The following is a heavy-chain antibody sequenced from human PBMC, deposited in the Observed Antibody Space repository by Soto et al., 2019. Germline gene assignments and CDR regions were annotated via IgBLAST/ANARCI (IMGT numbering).Heavy chain of an antibody. CDR2: ISYSGTT. CDR1: GGSISSGNYY. CDR3: ATMGTPVTGLYYFDY. V-gene: IGHV4-30-4*01. J-gene: IGHJ4*02. Sequence: SETLSLTCTVSGGSISSGNYYWSWIRQPPGKGLEWIGFISYSGTTYYNASLWSRASISVDTSKSQFSLDLSSVTAADTAVFYCATMGTPVTGLYYFDYWGQGTLVTVSS. D-gene: IGHD4-17*01.